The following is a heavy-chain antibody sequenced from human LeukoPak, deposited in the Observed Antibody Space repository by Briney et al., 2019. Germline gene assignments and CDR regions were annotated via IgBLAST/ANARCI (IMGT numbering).Heavy chain of an antibody. Sequence: GGSLRLSCSASGFTFSNYGMTWVRQAPGKGLEWVSDIRGDGGGPHYADSVRGRFIISRDNSKNTLYLQMNSLRAEDTAMYYCARDTLSSSHDAFDIWGQGTMVTVSS. J-gene: IGHJ3*02. CDR2: IRGDGGGP. D-gene: IGHD6-6*01. V-gene: IGHV3-23*01. CDR3: ARDTLSSSHDAFDI. CDR1: GFTFSNYG.